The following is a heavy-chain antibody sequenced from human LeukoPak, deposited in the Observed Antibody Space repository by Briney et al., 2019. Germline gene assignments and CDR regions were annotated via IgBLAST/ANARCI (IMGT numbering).Heavy chain of an antibody. J-gene: IGHJ4*02. CDR2: INPNSGGT. Sequence: ASVKVSCKASGYTFTGYYMHWVRQAPGQGLEWMGWINPNSGGTNYAQKFQGWVTMTRDTSISTAYMELSRLRSDDTAVYYCARAEVRGVIMTEMNYWGQGTLVTVSS. D-gene: IGHD3-10*01. V-gene: IGHV1-2*04. CDR3: ARAEVRGVIMTEMNY. CDR1: GYTFTGYY.